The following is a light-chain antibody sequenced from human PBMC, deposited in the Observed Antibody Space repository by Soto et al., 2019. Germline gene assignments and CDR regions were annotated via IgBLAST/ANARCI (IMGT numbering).Light chain of an antibody. J-gene: IGKJ1*01. CDR1: QSVSSSY. CDR3: QQYGSSPRP. V-gene: IGKV3-20*01. Sequence: EIVSTQSPGTLSLSPGERATLSCRASQSVSSSYLAWYQQKPGQAPRLLIYGASSRATGIPDRFSGSGSGTDFTLTISRLESEDLAVYYRQQYGSSPRPLAHGT. CDR2: GAS.